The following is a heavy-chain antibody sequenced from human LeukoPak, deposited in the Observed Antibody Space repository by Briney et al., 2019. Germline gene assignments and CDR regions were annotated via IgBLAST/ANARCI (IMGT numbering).Heavy chain of an antibody. CDR3: TKQSYIGAAPGDY. CDR1: GFSFSASP. V-gene: IGHV3-73*01. CDR2: IRSKANNYAT. D-gene: IGHD3-10*01. Sequence: GGSLRLSCAASGFSFSASPMHWVRQASGKGLEWIGCIRSKANNYATAYAASVKGRFTISRDDSKNTAYLQMNSLKTDDTAIYYCTKQSYIGAAPGDYWGQGILVTVSS. J-gene: IGHJ4*02.